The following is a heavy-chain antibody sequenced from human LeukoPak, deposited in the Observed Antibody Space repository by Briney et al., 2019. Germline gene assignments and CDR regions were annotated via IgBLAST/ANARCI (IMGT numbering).Heavy chain of an antibody. CDR3: AGGVTIARGTSKHFDF. V-gene: IGHV4-61*02. Sequence: PSQTLSLTCTVSGGSISSGSYYWSWIRQPAGKGLEWIGRVYTSGSTNYNPSLKSRVTISVDTSKNQFSLKLSSVTAADTALHCCAGGVTIARGTSKHFDFWGQGTLVTVSS. CDR1: GGSISSGSYY. D-gene: IGHD4-11*01. CDR2: VYTSGST. J-gene: IGHJ4*02.